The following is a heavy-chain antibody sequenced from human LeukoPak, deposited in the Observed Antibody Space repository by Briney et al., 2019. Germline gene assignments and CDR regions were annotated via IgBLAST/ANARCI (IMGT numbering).Heavy chain of an antibody. CDR2: ISYDESDK. CDR3: AKGVVAATNAAYYGMDV. Sequence: GGSLRLSCAASGFTFSNYGMHWVRQAPGKGLEGVAVISYDESDKYYADSVKGRFTISRDNSKNTLYLQMNSLRPEDTAVYYCAKGVVAATNAAYYGMDVWGQGTTVTVSS. D-gene: IGHD2-15*01. CDR1: GFTFSNYG. J-gene: IGHJ6*02. V-gene: IGHV3-30*18.